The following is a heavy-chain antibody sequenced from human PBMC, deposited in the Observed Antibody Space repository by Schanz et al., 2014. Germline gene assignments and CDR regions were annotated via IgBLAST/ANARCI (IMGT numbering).Heavy chain of an antibody. CDR2: IKEDGSQK. J-gene: IGHJ3*01. CDR3: ARDEGRDGYNLAFDV. CDR1: GFSFSVSW. Sequence: PLVEFGGGLVQPGGSLRLSCEASGFSFSVSWMHWVRQAPGKGLEWVATIKEDGSQKYYLDSVKGRFTISRDNARNSLYLQMTSLRAEDTALYFCARDEGRDGYNLAFDVWGQGTLVTVSS. V-gene: IGHV3-7*03. D-gene: IGHD5-12*01.